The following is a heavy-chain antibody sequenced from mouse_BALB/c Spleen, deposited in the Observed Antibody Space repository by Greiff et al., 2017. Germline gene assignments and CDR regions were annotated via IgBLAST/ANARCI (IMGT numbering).Heavy chain of an antibody. J-gene: IGHJ3*01. D-gene: IGHD2-4*01. CDR1: EYDFPSHD. CDR3: ARQGYDYGWFAY. CDR2: INSDGGST. Sequence: EVQVVESGGGLVQPGESLKLSCESTEYDFPSHDMSWVRKTPEKRLELVAAINSDGGSTYYPDTMERRFIISRDNTKKTLYLQMSSLRSEDTALYYCARQGYDYGWFAYWGQGTLVTVSA. V-gene: IGHV5-2*01.